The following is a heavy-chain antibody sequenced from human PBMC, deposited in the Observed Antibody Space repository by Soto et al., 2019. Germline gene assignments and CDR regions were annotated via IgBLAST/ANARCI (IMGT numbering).Heavy chain of an antibody. V-gene: IGHV3-23*01. D-gene: IGHD3-22*01. CDR2: ISGIGGST. CDR1: GFTFSSYS. J-gene: IGHJ4*02. CDR3: VKGPNYFDRSDYYFYFDY. Sequence: GGSLRLSCAASGFTFSSYSMNWVRQAPGKGLEWVSSISGIGGSTYYADSVKGRFTISRDNSKKTLCLQMTSLRAEDTAVYYCVKGPNYFDRSDYYFYFDYWGQGTLVTVSS.